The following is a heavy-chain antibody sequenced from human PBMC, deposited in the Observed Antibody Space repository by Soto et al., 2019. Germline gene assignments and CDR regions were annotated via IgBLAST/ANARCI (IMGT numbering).Heavy chain of an antibody. CDR1: GASISSVGYS. Sequence: PSETLSLTCAVSGASISSVGYSWSWIRQPPGKGLEWIGYIHQTGITYYNPSLKSRVTISLDRSNNQFPLNLSSVTAADTAVYFCVRDRRESNYFESWGQGTLVTVSS. CDR3: VRDRRESNYFES. CDR2: IHQTGIT. J-gene: IGHJ4*02. V-gene: IGHV4-30-2*01.